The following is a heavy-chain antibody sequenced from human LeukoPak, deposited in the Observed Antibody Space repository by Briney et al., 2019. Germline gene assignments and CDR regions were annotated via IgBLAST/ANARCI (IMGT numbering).Heavy chain of an antibody. CDR3: ARQWYYYGSGGRRDWFDP. D-gene: IGHD3-10*01. CDR2: IYPGDSDT. V-gene: IGHV5-51*01. CDR1: GYSFTSYW. Sequence: GESLQISCQGSGYSFTSYWIGWVRPMPGKGLEWMGIIYPGDSDTRYSPSFQGQVTIPADKSISTAYLQWSSLKASDTAMYYRARQWYYYGSGGRRDWFDPWGQGTLVTVSS. J-gene: IGHJ5*02.